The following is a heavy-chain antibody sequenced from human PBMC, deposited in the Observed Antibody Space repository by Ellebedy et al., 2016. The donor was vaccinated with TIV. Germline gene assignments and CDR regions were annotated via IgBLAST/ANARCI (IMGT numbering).Heavy chain of an antibody. V-gene: IGHV3-30*03. Sequence: GESLKISXAASGFTFSSYGMHWVRQAPGKGLEWVAVISYDGSNKYYADSVKGRFTISRDNSKNTLYPQMNSLRAEDTAVYYCARDPVQLERHYYYYYGMDVWGQGTTVTVSS. J-gene: IGHJ6*02. D-gene: IGHD1-1*01. CDR1: GFTFSSYG. CDR3: ARDPVQLERHYYYYYGMDV. CDR2: ISYDGSNK.